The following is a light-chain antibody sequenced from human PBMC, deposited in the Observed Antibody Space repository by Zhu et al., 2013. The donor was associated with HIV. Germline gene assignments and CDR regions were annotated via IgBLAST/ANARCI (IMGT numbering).Light chain of an antibody. Sequence: EIVMTQSPATLSVSPGERATLSCRASQSVSSTLAWYQQKPGQGPRLLIYGASTRATGTPARFSGSGSGTEFTLTITSLHSEDFAVYYCQHYNNWPLLSFGPGDQAGHQT. CDR1: QSVSST. CDR3: QHYNNWPLLS. V-gene: IGKV3D-15*01. CDR2: GAS. J-gene: IGKJ2*03.